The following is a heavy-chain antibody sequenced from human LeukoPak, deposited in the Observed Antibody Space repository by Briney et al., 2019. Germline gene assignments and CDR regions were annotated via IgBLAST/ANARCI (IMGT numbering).Heavy chain of an antibody. CDR1: GYTFTSYG. CDR2: ISAYNGNT. D-gene: IGHD6-19*01. V-gene: IGHV1-18*01. Sequence: WASVKVSCKASGYTFTSYGISWVRQAPGQGLEWMGWISAYNGNTNYAQKFQGRVTITADKSTSTAYMELSSLRSEDTAVYYCARGEQWLVSPFDYWGQGTLVTVSS. J-gene: IGHJ4*02. CDR3: ARGEQWLVSPFDY.